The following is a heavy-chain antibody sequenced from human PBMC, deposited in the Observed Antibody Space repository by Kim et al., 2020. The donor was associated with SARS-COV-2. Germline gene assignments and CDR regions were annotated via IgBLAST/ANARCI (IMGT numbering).Heavy chain of an antibody. CDR1: GFTFSSYR. CDR3: AREAIMFDGVVVYHYFDY. V-gene: IGHV3-48*02. Sequence: GGSLRLSCTASGFTFSSYRLSWVRQAPGKGLEWVSHISESYTTHYGDSVKGRFTISRDNAKQSLYLQMNGLRDEDTALYYCAREAIMFDGVVVYHYFDYWGQGALVTVSS. CDR2: ISESYTT. D-gene: IGHD3-16*02. J-gene: IGHJ4*02.